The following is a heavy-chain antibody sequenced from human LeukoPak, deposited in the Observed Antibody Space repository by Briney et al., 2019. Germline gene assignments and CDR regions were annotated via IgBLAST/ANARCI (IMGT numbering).Heavy chain of an antibody. V-gene: IGHV3-23*01. CDR1: GFSFSDYS. CDR3: AKNSYGLLDY. J-gene: IGHJ4*02. CDR2: ITGSGGST. Sequence: GGSLRLSCVASGFSFSDYSMNWVRQAPGKGLEWVSTITGSGGSTYYADSVKGRFTISRDNSKNTLYLQMNSLRAEDTAVYYCAKNSYGLLDYWGQGTLVTVSS. D-gene: IGHD5-18*01.